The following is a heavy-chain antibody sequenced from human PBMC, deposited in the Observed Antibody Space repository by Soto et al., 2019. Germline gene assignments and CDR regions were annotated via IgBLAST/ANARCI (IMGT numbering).Heavy chain of an antibody. Sequence: GESLKISCMVSGHSLTSYWIAWVRQMPGKGLQWMGIIYPDDSDTRYSPSFQGQVTISADKSVSTAYLQWKSPKASDTAVYYCAKTFSSASNDAFDIWGQGTMVTVSS. D-gene: IGHD3-22*01. CDR3: AKTFSSASNDAFDI. CDR2: IYPDDSDT. V-gene: IGHV5-51*01. J-gene: IGHJ3*02. CDR1: GHSLTSYW.